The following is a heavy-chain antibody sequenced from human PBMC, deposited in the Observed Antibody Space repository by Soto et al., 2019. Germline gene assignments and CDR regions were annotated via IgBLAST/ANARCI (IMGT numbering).Heavy chain of an antibody. CDR3: VRKDPRPRNGMDG. J-gene: IGHJ6*02. CDR2: IYSGGTT. CDR1: GLTVSTNY. V-gene: IGHV3-53*02. Sequence: EVQLVETGGDLIHPGGSLRLSCAASGLTVSTNYMSWVRQAPGKGLEWVSIIYSGGTTYHADSVKGRFTISRDNSKNTIYLQMNSLRAEDTAVYYCVRKDPRPRNGMDGWDQGTTVNVS.